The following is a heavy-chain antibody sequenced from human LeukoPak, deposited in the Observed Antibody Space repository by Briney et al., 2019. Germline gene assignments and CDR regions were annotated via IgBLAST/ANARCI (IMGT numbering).Heavy chain of an antibody. CDR2: IYYSGST. Sequence: SETLSLTCTVSGGSISSGGYYWSWIRQHPGKGLEWIGYIYYSGSTYYNPSLKSRVTISVDTSKNQFSLKLSSVTAADTAVYYCARDHQERGAFDIWGQGTMVTVSS. V-gene: IGHV4-31*03. CDR1: GGSISSGGYY. J-gene: IGHJ3*02. D-gene: IGHD1-26*01. CDR3: ARDHQERGAFDI.